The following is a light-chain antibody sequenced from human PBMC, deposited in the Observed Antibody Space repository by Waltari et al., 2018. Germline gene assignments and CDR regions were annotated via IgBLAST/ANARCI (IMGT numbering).Light chain of an antibody. V-gene: IGLV8-61*01. CDR1: SGQLSSTSY. CDR3: ALYMGSGIWV. CDR2: KAN. Sequence: QTVVTQEPSLSVSPGGTVTLNCALSSGQLSSTSYPTCYQQTPGQAPRTLVYKANARSSGVPDRFSGSILGNTAALTITGAQADDESDYYCALYMGSGIWVFGGGTRLTVL. J-gene: IGLJ3*02.